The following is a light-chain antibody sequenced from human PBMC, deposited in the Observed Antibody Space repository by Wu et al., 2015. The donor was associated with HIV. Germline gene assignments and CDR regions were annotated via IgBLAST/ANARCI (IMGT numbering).Light chain of an antibody. Sequence: EIVMTQSPATLSVSPGERATLSCRASQSVSDKLAWYQQKPGQAPRLLIYGASNRAADIPDRFSGSGSGTDFTLAINSLEPEDFAVYYCQQSITWPLTFGQGTRLEIK. V-gene: IGKV3-11*01. CDR2: GAS. CDR1: QSVSDK. CDR3: QQSITWPLT. J-gene: IGKJ5*01.